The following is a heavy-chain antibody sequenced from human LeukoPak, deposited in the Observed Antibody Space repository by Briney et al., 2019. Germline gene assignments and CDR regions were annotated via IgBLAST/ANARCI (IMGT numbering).Heavy chain of an antibody. D-gene: IGHD1-26*01. CDR3: ARVRVGGTNYFDS. J-gene: IGHJ4*02. V-gene: IGHV3-7*04. CDR1: RFTFTSYW. CDR2: INYDGSEK. Sequence: PGGSLRLSCAASRFTFTSYWMSWVRQAPGKGLEWVANINYDGSEKYYIDSVKGRFTISRDNAKNSLYLRMNSLRVEDTAVYYCARVRVGGTNYFDSWGQGTLVTVSS.